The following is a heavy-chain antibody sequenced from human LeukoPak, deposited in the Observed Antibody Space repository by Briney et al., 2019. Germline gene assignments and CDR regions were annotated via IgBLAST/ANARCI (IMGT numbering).Heavy chain of an antibody. D-gene: IGHD5-18*01. CDR1: GFTFSNE. J-gene: IGHJ5*02. V-gene: IGHV3-48*03. CDR2: ISSSGSTI. Sequence: GGSLRLSCAASGFTFSNEMNWVLQAPGKGLEWVSYISSSGSTIYYADSVKGRFTISRDNAKNSLYLQMNSLRAEDTAVYYCAKGAGGFSYYNWFDPWGQGTLVTVSS. CDR3: AKGAGGFSYYNWFDP.